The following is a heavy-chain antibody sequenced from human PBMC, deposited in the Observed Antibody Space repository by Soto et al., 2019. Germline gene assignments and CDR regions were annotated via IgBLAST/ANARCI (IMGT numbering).Heavy chain of an antibody. J-gene: IGHJ5*02. V-gene: IGHV3-11*06. D-gene: IGHD5-12*01. Sequence: QVQLVESGGGLVKPGGSLRLSCAASGFTFSDYYMSWIRQAPGKGLEWVSYISSSSSYTNYADSVKGRFTISRDNAKNSLYLQMNSLRAEDTAVYYCARLDSGYDLREGGFDPWGQGTLVTVSS. CDR1: GFTFSDYY. CDR2: ISSSSSYT. CDR3: ARLDSGYDLREGGFDP.